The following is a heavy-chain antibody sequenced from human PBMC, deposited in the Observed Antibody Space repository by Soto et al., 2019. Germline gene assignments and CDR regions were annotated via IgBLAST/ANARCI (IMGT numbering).Heavy chain of an antibody. D-gene: IGHD6-19*01. J-gene: IGHJ6*02. CDR1: GFTFSSYW. CDR2: IKQDGSEK. V-gene: IGHV3-7*01. Sequence: EVQLVESGGGLVQPGGSLRLSCAASGFTFSSYWMSWVRQAPGKGLEWVANIKQDGSEKYHVDSVKGRFTISRDNAKNSLYLQMNSLRAEDTAVYYCARTAVARAAYYYYGMDVWGQGTTVTVSS. CDR3: ARTAVARAAYYYYGMDV.